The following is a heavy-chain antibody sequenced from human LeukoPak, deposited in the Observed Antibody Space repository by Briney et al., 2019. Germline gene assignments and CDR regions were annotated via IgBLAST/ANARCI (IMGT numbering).Heavy chain of an antibody. CDR1: GYTFTSYG. D-gene: IGHD3-10*01. V-gene: IGHV1-69*13. CDR2: IIPIFGTA. CDR3: ARGGAYYYGSGTQED. Sequence: SVKVSCKASGYTFTSYGISWVRQAPGQGLEWMGGIIPIFGTANYAQKFQGRVTITADESTSTAYMELSSLRSEDTAVYYCARGGAYYYGSGTQEDWGQGTLVTVSS. J-gene: IGHJ4*02.